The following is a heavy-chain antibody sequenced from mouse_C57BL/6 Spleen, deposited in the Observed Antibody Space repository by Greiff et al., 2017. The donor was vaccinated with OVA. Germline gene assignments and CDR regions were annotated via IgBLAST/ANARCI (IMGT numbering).Heavy chain of an antibody. Sequence: EVKLVESGGGLVQPKGSLKLSCAASGFSFNTYAMNWVRQAPGKGLEWVARIRSKSNNYATYYADSVKDRFTISRDDSESMLYLQMNNLKTEDTAMYYCVRNDGYYVDWYFDVWGTGTTVTVSS. CDR1: GFSFNTYA. CDR3: VRNDGYYVDWYFDV. J-gene: IGHJ1*03. CDR2: IRSKSNNYAT. V-gene: IGHV10-1*01. D-gene: IGHD2-3*01.